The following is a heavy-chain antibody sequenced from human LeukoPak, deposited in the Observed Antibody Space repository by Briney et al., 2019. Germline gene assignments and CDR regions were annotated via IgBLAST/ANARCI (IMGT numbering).Heavy chain of an antibody. J-gene: IGHJ5*02. CDR3: ARDRAYYGSGSSLT. V-gene: IGHV1-2*02. D-gene: IGHD3-10*01. CDR1: GYTFTSYY. CDR2: INPNSGGT. Sequence: ASVKVSCKASGYTFTSYYMHWVRQAPGQGLEWMGWINPNSGGTNYAQKFQGRVTMTRDTSISTAYMELSRLRSDDTAVYYCARDRAYYGSGSSLTWGQGTLVTVSS.